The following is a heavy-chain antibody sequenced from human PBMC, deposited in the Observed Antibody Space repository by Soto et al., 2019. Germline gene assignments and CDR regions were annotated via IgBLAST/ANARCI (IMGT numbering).Heavy chain of an antibody. J-gene: IGHJ2*01. V-gene: IGHV3-23*01. D-gene: IGHD3-3*01. CDR1: GFIFNNYA. CDR3: VKXRSGWY. Sequence: DVKLLESGGGLVQPGGSLRLSCAASGFIFNNYAMNWVRQAPGKGLEWVSGISGSGGNTYYADSVKGRFATSRDKSNNTLYLQLRSLXXXDTXXXXXVKXRSGWY. CDR2: ISGSGGNT.